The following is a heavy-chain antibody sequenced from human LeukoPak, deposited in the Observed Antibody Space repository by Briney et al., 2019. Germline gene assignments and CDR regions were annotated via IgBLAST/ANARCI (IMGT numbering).Heavy chain of an antibody. V-gene: IGHV6-1*01. J-gene: IGHJ4*02. CDR2: TYYRSKWYN. CDR1: GDSVSSNSAT. CDR3: ARDKGGGVDTALAY. Sequence: SQPLSLTCALSGDSVSSNSATWHWIRPSPSRGLEWLGRTYYRSKWYNNYAVSVKSRITIIPDTSNNQFSLQLNSVTPEDTAVYYCARDKGGGVDTALAYWGQGTLVTVSS. D-gene: IGHD5-18*01.